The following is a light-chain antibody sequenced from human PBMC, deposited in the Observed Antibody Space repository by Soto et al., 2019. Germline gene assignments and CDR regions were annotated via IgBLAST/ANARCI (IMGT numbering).Light chain of an antibody. CDR2: AVT. V-gene: IGLV2-14*01. CDR1: SSDVGGYNY. Sequence: QSVLTQPASVSGSPGQSITISCTGTSSDVGGYNYVSWYQQHPGKAPKLMIYAVTDRPSGVSSRFSGSKSGNTASLTISGLQAEDEADYYCSSYKSSSTLFGNGTRSPS. CDR3: SSYKSSSTL. J-gene: IGLJ1*01.